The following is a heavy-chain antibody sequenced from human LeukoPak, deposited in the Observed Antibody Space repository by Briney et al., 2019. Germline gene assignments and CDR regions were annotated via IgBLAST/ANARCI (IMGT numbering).Heavy chain of an antibody. CDR1: GGTFSSYA. CDR2: IIPIFGIA. V-gene: IGHV1-69*04. CDR3: ARDVSPLAAAGITPYNWFDP. J-gene: IGHJ5*02. Sequence: SVKVSCKASGGTFSSYAISWVRQAPGQGLEWMGRIIPIFGIANYAQKFQGRVTMTTDTSTSTAYMELRSLRSDDTAVYYCARDVSPLAAAGITPYNWFDPWGQGTLVTVSP. D-gene: IGHD6-13*01.